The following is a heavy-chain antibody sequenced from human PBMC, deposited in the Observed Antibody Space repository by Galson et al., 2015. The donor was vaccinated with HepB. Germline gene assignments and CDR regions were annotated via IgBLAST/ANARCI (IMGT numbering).Heavy chain of an antibody. CDR2: VNAYSRKT. D-gene: IGHD2-15*01. CDR3: ARGALVAVVDATQNNWFDP. V-gene: IGHV1-18*01. J-gene: IGHJ5*02. Sequence: SVKVSCKASGYTFSTYSITWVRQAPGQGLEWVGWVNAYSRKTNYARQLQGRVTMTTDTSTSTAYMELRSLRSDDTAVYYCARGALVAVVDATQNNWFDPWGQGTLVTVSS. CDR1: GYTFSTYS.